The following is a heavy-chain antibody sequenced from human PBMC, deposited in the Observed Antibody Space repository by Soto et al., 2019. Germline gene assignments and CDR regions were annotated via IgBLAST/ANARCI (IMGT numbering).Heavy chain of an antibody. CDR3: AKALYISSWFLDY. CDR2: ISDSGGTT. D-gene: IGHD2-2*01. J-gene: IGHJ4*02. V-gene: IGHV3-23*01. CDR1: GFTFSSSS. Sequence: EVQLLESGGRLAQPGGSLRLSCAVSGFTFSSSSMSWVRQAPGKGLEWVSSISDSGGTTYHGDSVKGRFTISRDNSKNTLYLQMNSLRAEDTAVYYCAKALYISSWFLDYLGQGTPVTVSS.